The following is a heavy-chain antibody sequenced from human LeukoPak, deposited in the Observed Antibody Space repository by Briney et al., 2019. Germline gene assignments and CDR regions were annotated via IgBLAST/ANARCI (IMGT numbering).Heavy chain of an antibody. CDR1: GGTFSSYA. CDR3: ARDPLECWSVGSCYTPT. V-gene: IGHV1-69*05. J-gene: IGHJ5*02. CDR2: IIPIFGTA. D-gene: IGHD2-15*01. Sequence: GASVKVSCKASGGTFSSYAISWVRQAPGQGLEWMGRIIPIFGTANYTQKFQGRVTITTDESTSTAYMELSSLRSEDTAVYYCARDPLECWSVGSCYTPTWRQRTLVTVSS.